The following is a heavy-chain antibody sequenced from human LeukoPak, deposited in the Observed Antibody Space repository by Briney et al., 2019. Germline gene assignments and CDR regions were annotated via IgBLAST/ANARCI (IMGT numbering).Heavy chain of an antibody. D-gene: IGHD3-10*01. CDR2: ISGSGGST. CDR1: GFTFSSYA. Sequence: GGSLRLSCAASGFTFSSYAMSWVRQAPGKGLEWVSAISGSGGSTYYADSVKGRFTISRDNSKNTLYLQMNSLRAEDTAVYYCAKGQVGTMVRGVPDYFDYWGQGTLVTVSS. J-gene: IGHJ4*02. CDR3: AKGQVGTMVRGVPDYFDY. V-gene: IGHV3-23*01.